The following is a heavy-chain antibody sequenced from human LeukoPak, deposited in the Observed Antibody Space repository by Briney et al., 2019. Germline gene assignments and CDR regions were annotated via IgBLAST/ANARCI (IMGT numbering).Heavy chain of an antibody. Sequence: GGSLRLSCAASGFRFGSFWMTWIRQAPGKGLEWVGHIKEDGSQTNYIDSVTGRFTISRDNSKDSLYLQMNSLRAEDTAVYFCARDVGWFHFDSWGQGILVTVSS. D-gene: IGHD2-15*01. J-gene: IGHJ4*02. CDR3: ARDVGWFHFDS. CDR2: IKEDGSQT. V-gene: IGHV3-7*01. CDR1: GFRFGSFW.